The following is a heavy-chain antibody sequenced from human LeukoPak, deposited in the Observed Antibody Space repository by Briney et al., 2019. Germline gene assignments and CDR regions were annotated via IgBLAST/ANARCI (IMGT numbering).Heavy chain of an antibody. CDR1: GFTFSTYG. D-gene: IGHD4-23*01. CDR2: IRYDGSDK. J-gene: IGHJ4*02. CDR3: AKAQVYGGSGAGLFDY. Sequence: GGSLRLSCAASGFTFSTYGIHWVRQAPGKGLEWVAFIRYDGSDKYYADSMKGRFTISRDNSKNTLYLQMNSLRAEDTAVYYCAKAQVYGGSGAGLFDYWGQGTLVTVSS. V-gene: IGHV3-30*02.